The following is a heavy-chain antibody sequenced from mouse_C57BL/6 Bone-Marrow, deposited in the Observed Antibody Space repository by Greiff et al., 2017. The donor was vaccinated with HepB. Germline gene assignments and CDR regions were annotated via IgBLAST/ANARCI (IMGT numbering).Heavy chain of an antibody. Sequence: EVMLVESGGGLVQPGGSLKLSCAASGFTFSDYYMYWVRQTPEKRLEWVAYISNGGGSTYYPDTVKGRFTISRDNAKNTLYLQMSRLKSEDTAMYYCARQQIKPQAWFAYWGQGTLVTVSA. CDR2: ISNGGGST. J-gene: IGHJ3*01. CDR1: GFTFSDYY. V-gene: IGHV5-12*01. CDR3: ARQQIKPQAWFAY. D-gene: IGHD3-2*02.